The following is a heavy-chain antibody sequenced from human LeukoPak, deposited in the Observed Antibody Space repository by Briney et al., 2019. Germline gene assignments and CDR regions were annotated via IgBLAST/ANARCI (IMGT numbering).Heavy chain of an antibody. J-gene: IGHJ4*02. CDR2: ISGSGGST. D-gene: IGHD3-10*01. CDR3: ARDRSITLVRGADY. V-gene: IGHV3-23*01. Sequence: PGGSLRLSCAASGFTFSSYAMSWVRQAPGKGLEWVSAISGSGGSTYYADSVKSRFTVSRDNSKNTVYLQMNSLRAEDTAVYYCARDRSITLVRGADYWGQGTLLTVSS. CDR1: GFTFSSYA.